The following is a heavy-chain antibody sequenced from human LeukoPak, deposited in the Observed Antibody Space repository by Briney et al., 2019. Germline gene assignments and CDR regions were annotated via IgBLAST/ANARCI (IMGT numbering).Heavy chain of an antibody. D-gene: IGHD6-19*01. CDR3: ASQAAVAGTHYYYYGMDV. J-gene: IGHJ6*02. CDR2: IYYSGST. CDR1: GGSISSYY. Sequence: PSETLSLTCTVSGGSISSYYWSWIRQPPGKGLEWIGYIYYSGSTNYNPSLKSRVTISVDTSKNQFSLKLSSVAAADTAVYYCASQAAVAGTHYYYYGMDVWGQGTTVTVSS. V-gene: IGHV4-59*01.